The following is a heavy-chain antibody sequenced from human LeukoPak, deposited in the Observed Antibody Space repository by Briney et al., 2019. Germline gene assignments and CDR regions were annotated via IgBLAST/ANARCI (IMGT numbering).Heavy chain of an antibody. V-gene: IGHV3-48*03. CDR3: ARDYDSSGYSFDY. CDR1: GFTFSSCE. J-gene: IGHJ4*02. Sequence: PGGSLRLSCAASGFTFSSCEMYWVRQAPGKGLEWVSYISTSGTTIYYADSVKGRFTISRDNAKNSLYLQMNSLRDEDTAVYYCARDYDSSGYSFDYWGQGTLVTVSS. D-gene: IGHD3-22*01. CDR2: ISTSGTTI.